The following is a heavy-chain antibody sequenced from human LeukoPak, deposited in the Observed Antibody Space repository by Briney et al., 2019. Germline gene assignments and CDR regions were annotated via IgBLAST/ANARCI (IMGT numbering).Heavy chain of an antibody. V-gene: IGHV3-23*01. J-gene: IGHJ4*02. D-gene: IGHD1-26*01. Sequence: GGSLRLSCAASGFTFDDYGMSWVRQAPGKGLEWVSAITGNGDYTDYADSVKGRFTISRDNSKNTAYLQMNSLRSEDTAVYYCAKRSGINYGFFDSWGQGTLVTVSS. CDR3: AKRSGINYGFFDS. CDR1: GFTFDDYG. CDR2: ITGNGDYT.